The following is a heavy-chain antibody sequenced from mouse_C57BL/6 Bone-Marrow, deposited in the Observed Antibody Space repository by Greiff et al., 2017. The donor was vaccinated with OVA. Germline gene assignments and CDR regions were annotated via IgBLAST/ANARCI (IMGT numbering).Heavy chain of an antibody. Sequence: EVQLQQSGPVLVKPGASVKMSCKASGYTFTDYYMNWVKQSHGKSLEWIGVINPYNGGTSYNQKFKGKATLTVDKSSSTAYMELNSLTSEDSAVYYCARDPYGYDAETAWFAYWGQGTLVTVSA. J-gene: IGHJ3*01. CDR3: ARDPYGYDAETAWFAY. D-gene: IGHD2-2*01. CDR2: INPYNGGT. CDR1: GYTFTDYY. V-gene: IGHV1-19*01.